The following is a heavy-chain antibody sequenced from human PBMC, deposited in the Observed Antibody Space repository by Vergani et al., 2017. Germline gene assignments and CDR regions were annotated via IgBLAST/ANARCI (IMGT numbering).Heavy chain of an antibody. V-gene: IGHV3-11*01. CDR1: GFTFSDYY. CDR2: ISSSGSTI. D-gene: IGHD2-15*01. CDR3: ARVGVAASHYYYYYMDV. Sequence: QVQLVESGGGLVKPGGSLRLSCAASGFTFSDYYMSWIRQAPGKGLEWVSYISSSGSTIYYADSVKGRFTISRDKAKNSLYVQMNSLRAACTAVYYCARVGVAASHYYYYYMDVWGKGTTVTVSS. J-gene: IGHJ6*03.